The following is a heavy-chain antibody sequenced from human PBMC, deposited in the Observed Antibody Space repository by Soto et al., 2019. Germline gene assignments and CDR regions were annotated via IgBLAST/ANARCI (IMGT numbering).Heavy chain of an antibody. D-gene: IGHD6-6*01. Sequence: SETLSLTCAVYGGSFSGYYWSWIRQPPGKGLEWIGEINHSGSTNYNPSLKSRVTISVDTSKNQFSLKLSSVTAADTAVYYCASAGGTDLGSSGRYFYATYDYWGQGTLVTVPS. CDR3: ASAGGTDLGSSGRYFYATYDY. CDR1: GGSFSGYY. V-gene: IGHV4-34*01. CDR2: INHSGST. J-gene: IGHJ4*02.